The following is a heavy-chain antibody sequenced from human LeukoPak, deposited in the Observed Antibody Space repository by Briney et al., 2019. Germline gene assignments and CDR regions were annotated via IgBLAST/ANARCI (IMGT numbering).Heavy chain of an antibody. D-gene: IGHD6-6*01. CDR1: GDSISSGDYY. CDR2: IYYNGIT. CDR3: AKSIAARRSYYMDV. J-gene: IGHJ6*03. V-gene: IGHV4-30-4*01. Sequence: ASETLSLTCTVSGDSISSGDYYWTWIRQPPGKGLEWIGYIYYNGITYYNPSLKSRVIISVDQPKKQFSLKLSSVTAADTAVYYCAKSIAARRSYYMDVWGKGTTVTVSS.